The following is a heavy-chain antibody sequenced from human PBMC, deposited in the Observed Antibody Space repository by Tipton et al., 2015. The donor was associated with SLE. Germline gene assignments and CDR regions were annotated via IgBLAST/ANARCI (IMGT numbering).Heavy chain of an antibody. CDR1: GGSISSFY. J-gene: IGHJ2*01. CDR3: ARDVEGSVWYFDL. CDR2: IYYTGST. V-gene: IGHV4-59*12. Sequence: TLSLTCIVSGGSISSFYWGWIRQPPGKGLEWIGFIYYTGSTTYNPSLKSRVTIALDTSKKQISLRLSSVTAADTAVYYCARDVEGSVWYFDLWGRGTLVTVSS.